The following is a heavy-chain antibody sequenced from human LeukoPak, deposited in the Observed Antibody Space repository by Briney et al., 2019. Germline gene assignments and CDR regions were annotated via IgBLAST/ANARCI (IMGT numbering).Heavy chain of an antibody. CDR3: AGESRIAAAGTTDY. V-gene: IGHV4-34*01. CDR2: INHSGSA. J-gene: IGHJ4*02. CDR1: GGSFSGYY. Sequence: PSETLSLTCAVYGGSFSGYYWSWIRQPPGKGLEWIGEINHSGSANYNPSLMSGVTISVATSKDQFCLKLSSVTAADTAVYYCAGESRIAAAGTTDYWGQGTLVTVSS. D-gene: IGHD6-13*01.